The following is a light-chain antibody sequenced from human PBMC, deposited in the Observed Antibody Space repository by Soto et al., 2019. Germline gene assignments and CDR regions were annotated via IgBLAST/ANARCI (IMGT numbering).Light chain of an antibody. CDR3: QQYNSYSWT. CDR1: QTISSW. Sequence: DIQMTQSPSTLSGSVGDRVTITCGASQTISSWLAWYQQKPGKAPKLLIYKASTLKSGVPSRFSGSGSGTEFTLTISSLQPDDIATYSCQQYNSYSWTFGQGTKVDIK. J-gene: IGKJ1*01. V-gene: IGKV1-5*03. CDR2: KAS.